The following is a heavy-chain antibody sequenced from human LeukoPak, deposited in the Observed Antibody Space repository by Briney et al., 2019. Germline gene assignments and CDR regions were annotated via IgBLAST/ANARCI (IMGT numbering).Heavy chain of an antibody. J-gene: IGHJ3*02. V-gene: IGHV3-64*01. D-gene: IGHD1-26*01. CDR2: ISSNGGSI. CDR3: AREEVGAFDI. CDR1: GFTFSSYA. Sequence: GGSLRLSCAASGFTFSSYAMHWVRQAPGKGLEYVSAISSNGGSIYYANSVKGRFTISRDNSKNTLYLQMGSLRAEDMAVYYCAREEVGAFDIWGQGTMVTVSS.